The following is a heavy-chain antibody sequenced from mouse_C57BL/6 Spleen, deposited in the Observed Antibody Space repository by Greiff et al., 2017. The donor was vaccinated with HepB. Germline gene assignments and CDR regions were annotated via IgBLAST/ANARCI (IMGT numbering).Heavy chain of an antibody. CDR2: INPYNGGT. CDR1: GYTFTDYY. V-gene: IGHV1-19*01. D-gene: IGHD2-4*01. J-gene: IGHJ3*01. CDR3: ARTLYDYAWFAY. Sequence: EVQLQQSGPVLVKPGASVKMSCKASGYTFTDYYMNWVKQSHGKSLEWIGVINPYNGGTSYNQKFKGKATLTVDKSSGTAYMELNSLTSEDSAVYYCARTLYDYAWFAYWGQGTLVTVSA.